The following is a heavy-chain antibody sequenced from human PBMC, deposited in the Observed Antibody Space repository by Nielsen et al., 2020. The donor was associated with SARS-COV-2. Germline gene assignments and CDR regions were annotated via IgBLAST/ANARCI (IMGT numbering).Heavy chain of an antibody. CDR1: GYTFTGYY. Sequence: ASVKVSCKASGYTFTGYYMHWVRQAPGQGLEWMGWINPNSGGTNYAQKFQGRVTMTRDTSISTAYMELSRLRSDDTAVYYCARDLGGRGDYYDSSGYDYWGQGTLVTVSS. CDR3: ARDLGGRGDYYDSSGYDY. D-gene: IGHD3-22*01. V-gene: IGHV1-2*02. CDR2: INPNSGGT. J-gene: IGHJ4*02.